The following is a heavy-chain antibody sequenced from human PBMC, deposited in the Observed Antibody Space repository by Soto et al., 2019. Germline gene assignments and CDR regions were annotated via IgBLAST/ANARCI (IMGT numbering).Heavy chain of an antibody. J-gene: IGHJ4*02. CDR1: GYTFTSYG. CDR3: ARDIVSSGWYLGTFDY. V-gene: IGHV1-18*01. D-gene: IGHD6-19*01. CDR2: ISAYNGNT. Sequence: GASVKVSCKASGYTFTSYGISWVRQAPGQGLEWMGWISAYNGNTNYAQKLQGRVTMTTDTSTSTAYMELRSLRSDDTAVYYCARDIVSSGWYLGTFDYWGQGTLVTVSS.